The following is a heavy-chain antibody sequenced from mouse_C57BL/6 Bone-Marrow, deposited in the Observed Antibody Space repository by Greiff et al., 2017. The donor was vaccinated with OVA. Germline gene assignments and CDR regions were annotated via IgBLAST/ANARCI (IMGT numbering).Heavy chain of an antibody. D-gene: IGHD2-1*01. V-gene: IGHV1-76*01. Sequence: VQLQQSGAELVRPGASVKLSCKASGYTFTDYYISWVKQRPGQGLEWIARIYPGSGNIYYNEKFKGKATLTADKSSSTAYMQLSSLTSDDSAFDFCARSERVRDCFDCGGRGTALTVSA. CDR3: ARSERVRDCFDC. J-gene: IGHJ2*01. CDR1: GYTFTDYY. CDR2: IYPGSGNI.